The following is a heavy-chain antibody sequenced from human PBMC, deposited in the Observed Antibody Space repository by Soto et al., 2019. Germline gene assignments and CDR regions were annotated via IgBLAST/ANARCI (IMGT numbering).Heavy chain of an antibody. V-gene: IGHV1-24*01. D-gene: IGHD1-1*01. CDR3: VRVRPHGATWYNSYCMNV. CDR1: GYSLSEFS. J-gene: IGHJ6*02. CDR2: FDPEDSKM. Sequence: ASVKVSCKVTGYSLSEFSMHWVRQAPGKGLEWMGGFDPEDSKMTPAQKFQGRLTLTEDTSAETAYMELRSLRSEDTAVYYCVRVRPHGATWYNSYCMNVWG.